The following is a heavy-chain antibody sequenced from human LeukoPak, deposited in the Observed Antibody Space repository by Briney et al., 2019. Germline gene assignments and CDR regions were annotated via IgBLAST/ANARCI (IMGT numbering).Heavy chain of an antibody. V-gene: IGHV3-64*01. J-gene: IGHJ3*02. D-gene: IGHD3-10*01. CDR1: GFTFSSYP. CDR3: ARWGWFGELWPEAAFDI. Sequence: GGSLRLSCAASGFTFSSYPMHWVRQAPGKGLEYVSAISSNGGSTYYANSVKGRFTISRDNSKNTLYLQMGSLRAEDMAVYYCARWGWFGELWPEAAFDIWGQGTMVTVSS. CDR2: ISSNGGST.